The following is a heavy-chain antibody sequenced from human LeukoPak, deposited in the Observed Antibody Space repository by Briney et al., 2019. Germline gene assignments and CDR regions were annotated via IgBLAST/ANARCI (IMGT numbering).Heavy chain of an antibody. Sequence: SETLSLTCTVSGGSISSSSYYWGWIRQPPGKGLEWIGSIYYSGSTYYNPSLKSRVTISVDTSKNQFSLKLSSVTAADTAVYYCARSKRIGFFGPSAAAGTAGFDPWGQGTLVTVSS. CDR1: GGSISSSSYY. J-gene: IGHJ5*02. CDR2: IYYSGST. V-gene: IGHV4-39*01. D-gene: IGHD6-13*01. CDR3: ARSKRIGFFGPSAAAGTAGFDP.